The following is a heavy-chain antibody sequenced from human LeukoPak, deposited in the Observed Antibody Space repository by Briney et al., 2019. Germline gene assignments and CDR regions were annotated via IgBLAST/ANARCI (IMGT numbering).Heavy chain of an antibody. CDR1: GFTFSSYG. CDR2: ISYDGSNK. J-gene: IGHJ4*02. D-gene: IGHD6-19*01. CDR3: ARAGVAGTSVIDY. Sequence: GRSLRLSCAASGFTFSSYGMHWVRQAPGKGLEWVALISYDGSNKYYADSVKGRFTISRDDSKNTLYLQMNSLRAEDTAVYYCARAGVAGTSVIDYWGQGTLVTVSS. V-gene: IGHV3-33*08.